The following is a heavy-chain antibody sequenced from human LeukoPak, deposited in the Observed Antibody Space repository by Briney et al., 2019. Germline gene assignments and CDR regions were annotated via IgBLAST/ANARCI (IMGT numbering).Heavy chain of an antibody. V-gene: IGHV3-23*01. CDR3: ARVPLYEFDY. J-gene: IGHJ4*02. CDR2: ISGSGGST. CDR1: GFTFSSYG. Sequence: GGSLRLSCAASGFTFSSYGMSWVRQAPGKGLEWVSAISGSGGSTYYADSVKGRFTISRDNSKNTLYLQMNSLRAEDTAVYYCARVPLYEFDYWGQGTLVTVSS. D-gene: IGHD3-16*01.